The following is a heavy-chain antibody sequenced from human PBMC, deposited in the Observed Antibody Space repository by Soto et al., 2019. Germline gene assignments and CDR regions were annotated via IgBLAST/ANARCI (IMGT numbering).Heavy chain of an antibody. CDR1: GFTFSTYW. Sequence: EVQLMESGGGLVQPGGSLRLSCAASGFTFSTYWMVWVRQTPGKGLEWVANINQDGSEKNYVDSVKGRFTIYRDNAKNSLYLQMSSLTAEDSALYYCSRSLNSWGQGTLVTVSS. CDR3: SRSLNS. CDR2: INQDGSEK. V-gene: IGHV3-7*01. J-gene: IGHJ4*02.